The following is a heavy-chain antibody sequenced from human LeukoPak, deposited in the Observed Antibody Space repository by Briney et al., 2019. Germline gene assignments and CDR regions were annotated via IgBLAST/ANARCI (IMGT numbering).Heavy chain of an antibody. CDR3: AKDTDYGGNSAILDY. D-gene: IGHD4-23*01. CDR2: ISYDGYNI. CDR1: RFTLSSYG. Sequence: QPGGSLRLSCAASRFTLSSYGMHWVRQAPGKGLEWVAVISYDGYNIYYADSAKGRFTVSRDNSMNTLYLQMNSLRVEDTAVYYCAKDTDYGGNSAILDYWGQGTLVTVSS. J-gene: IGHJ4*02. V-gene: IGHV3-30*18.